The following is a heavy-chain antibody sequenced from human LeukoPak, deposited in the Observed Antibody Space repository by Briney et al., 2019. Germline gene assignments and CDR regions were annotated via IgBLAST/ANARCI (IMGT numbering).Heavy chain of an antibody. J-gene: IGHJ3*02. CDR1: GFTFSSYA. D-gene: IGHD3-22*01. CDR2: ISGGGSGT. V-gene: IGHV3-23*01. Sequence: GGSLRLSYAPSGFTFSSYAMSWVRQAPGKGLEWVAVISGGGSGTYYADSVRGRFTISRDNSKNTVYLQMNSLRAEDTAIYYCAKAVGSSGYFSRDAFDIWGHGKRCTVSS. CDR3: AKAVGSSGYFSRDAFDI.